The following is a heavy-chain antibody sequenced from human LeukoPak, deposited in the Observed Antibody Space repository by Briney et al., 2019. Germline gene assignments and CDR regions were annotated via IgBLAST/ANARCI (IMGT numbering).Heavy chain of an antibody. CDR3: ASGSDSSY. CDR2: IHIDGTT. V-gene: IGHV3-66*02. D-gene: IGHD6-19*01. J-gene: IGHJ4*02. CDR1: GITVSNNY. Sequence: GGSLRLSCAASGITVSNNYMSWVRQAPGKGLEWVSVIHIDGTTYYADSVKGRFTISRDNSKNTAYLKINSLRPEDTALYYCASGSDSSYWGQGTLVTVSS.